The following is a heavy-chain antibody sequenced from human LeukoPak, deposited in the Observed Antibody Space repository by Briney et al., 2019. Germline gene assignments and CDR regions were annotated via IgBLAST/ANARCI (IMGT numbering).Heavy chain of an antibody. J-gene: IGHJ5*02. V-gene: IGHV3-48*03. Sequence: GGSLRLSCAASGFTFSSYEMNWVRQAPGKGLEWVSYISSSGSTIHYADSVKGRFTISRDNAKNSLYLQMNSLRAEDTAVYYCARFGQQQLGFDPWGQGTLVTVSS. CDR3: ARFGQQQLGFDP. CDR2: ISSSGSTI. CDR1: GFTFSSYE. D-gene: IGHD6-13*01.